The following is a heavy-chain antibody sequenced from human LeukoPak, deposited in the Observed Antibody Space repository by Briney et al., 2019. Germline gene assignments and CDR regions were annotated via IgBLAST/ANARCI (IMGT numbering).Heavy chain of an antibody. CDR3: AREGKLVSGYYDILTGYADY. J-gene: IGHJ4*02. V-gene: IGHV3-48*04. D-gene: IGHD3-9*01. Sequence: GGSLRLSCAASGFTFSSYSMNWVRQAPGKGLEWVSYISSSSSSTIYYADSVKGRFTISRDNAKNSLYLQMNSLRAEDTAVYYCAREGKLVSGYYDILTGYADYWGQGTLVTVSS. CDR1: GFTFSSYS. CDR2: ISSSSSSTI.